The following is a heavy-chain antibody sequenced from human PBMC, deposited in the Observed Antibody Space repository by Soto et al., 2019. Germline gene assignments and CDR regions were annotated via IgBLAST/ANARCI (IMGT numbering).Heavy chain of an antibody. CDR3: AGDFWAGLAH. J-gene: IGHJ4*01. V-gene: IGHV3-53*01. CDR1: GFTVRDNF. CDR2: IYSSGST. D-gene: IGHD3-3*01. Sequence: GGSLRLSCAASGFTVRDNFLTWIRQAPGKGLEWVSLIYSSGSTYYADSVKGRFTISTDNSRSTLYLQMNSLGADDTAVYYCAGDFWAGLAHWGHGTLVTVSS.